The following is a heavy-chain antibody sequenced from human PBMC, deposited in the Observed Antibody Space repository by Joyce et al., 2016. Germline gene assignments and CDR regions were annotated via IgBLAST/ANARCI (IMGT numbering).Heavy chain of an antibody. Sequence: QVQLQESGPGVVKPSETLSLTCSVSGDTIKHYFWSWLRQPAGKGLEWLGRIYIVGTTNYNPSVKSRVTMSLDTSKNKFSLKLISVTAADTAVYYCARGNYGDYVRYFDAWGQGILVTVSS. CDR1: GDTIKHYF. J-gene: IGHJ4*02. V-gene: IGHV4-4*07. CDR3: ARGNYGDYVRYFDA. CDR2: IYIVGTT. D-gene: IGHD4-17*01.